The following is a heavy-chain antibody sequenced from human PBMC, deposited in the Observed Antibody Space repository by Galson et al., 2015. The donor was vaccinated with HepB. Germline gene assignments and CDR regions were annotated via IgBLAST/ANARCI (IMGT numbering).Heavy chain of an antibody. J-gene: IGHJ4*02. CDR3: GVDGVVIREEVGFDY. CDR2: IKQDGSEK. V-gene: IGHV3-7*03. CDR1: GFTFSSYW. Sequence: SLRLSCAASGFTFSSYWMSWVRQAPGKGLEWVANIKQDGSEKYYVDSVKGRFTISRGNAKNSLYLQMNSLRAEDTAVYYCGVDGVVIREEVGFDYWGQGTLVTVSS. D-gene: IGHD3-3*01.